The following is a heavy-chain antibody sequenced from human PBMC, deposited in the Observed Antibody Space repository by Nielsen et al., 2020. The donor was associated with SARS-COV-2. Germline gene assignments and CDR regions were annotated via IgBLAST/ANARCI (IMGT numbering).Heavy chain of an antibody. CDR3: AKARAGRYPQSRILDN. CDR1: GFNFNNYA. Sequence: GESLKISCAASGFNFNNYAMTWVRQAPGKGLEWVSVIGDDGTGINYANSVKGRFTISRDNSKNTLYLQMNSLRAEDTAVYYCAKARAGRYPQSRILDNWAQGTLVTVSA. J-gene: IGHJ4*02. D-gene: IGHD2-21*01. CDR2: IGDDGTGI. V-gene: IGHV3-23*01.